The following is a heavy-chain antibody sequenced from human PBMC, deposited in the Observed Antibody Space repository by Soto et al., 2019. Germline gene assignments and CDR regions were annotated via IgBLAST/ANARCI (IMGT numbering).Heavy chain of an antibody. CDR1: GFTFSSYA. CDR2: ISPSGLST. J-gene: IGHJ3*02. D-gene: IGHD1-26*01. CDR3: AKRRGMGASGAFDM. V-gene: IGHV3-23*01. Sequence: GGFLRLSCAASGFTFSSYAMTWVRQAPGKGLEWVSAISPSGLSTYYADSVKGRLTISRDNSKNTLHLQMNSLRAEDTAVYYCAKRRGMGASGAFDMWGQGTKVTVSS.